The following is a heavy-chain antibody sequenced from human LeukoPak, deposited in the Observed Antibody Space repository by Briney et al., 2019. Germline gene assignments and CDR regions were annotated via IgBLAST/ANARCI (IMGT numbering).Heavy chain of an antibody. Sequence: GGSLRLSCAASGFTFSSYGMSWVRQAPGKGLEWASAISGSGGTTYYADSVKGRFTISRDNSKNTLYLQMNSLRAEDTAIYYCAKGRYYYYYMDVWGKGTTVTISS. J-gene: IGHJ6*03. V-gene: IGHV3-23*01. CDR3: AKGRYYYYYMDV. CDR2: ISGSGGTT. CDR1: GFTFSSYG.